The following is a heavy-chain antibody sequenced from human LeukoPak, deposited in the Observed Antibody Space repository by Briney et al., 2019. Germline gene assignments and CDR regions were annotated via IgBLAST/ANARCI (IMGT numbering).Heavy chain of an antibody. D-gene: IGHD3-3*01. J-gene: IGHJ4*02. Sequence: GGSLRLSCAASGFAFSNHAVIWVRQAPGKGLEWVSYISSDGSSIYYADSVKGRFTISRDNSKNTVYPQMNSLRAEDTAVYYCARDGPKVTLFGVVIFDYWGQGTLVTVSS. CDR2: ISSDGSSI. CDR1: GFAFSNHA. V-gene: IGHV3-48*01. CDR3: ARDGPKVTLFGVVIFDY.